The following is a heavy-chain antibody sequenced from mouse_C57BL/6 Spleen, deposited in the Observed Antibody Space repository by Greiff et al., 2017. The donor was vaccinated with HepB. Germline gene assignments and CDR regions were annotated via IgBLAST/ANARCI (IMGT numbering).Heavy chain of an antibody. Sequence: QVQLKQPGAELVRPGSSVKLSCKASGYTFTSYWMDWVKQRPGQGLEWIGNIYPSDSETHHNQKFKDKATLTVDKSSSTAYMQLSSLTSEDSAVYYCARGSHYYGSSYPSWFAYWGQGTLVTVSA. CDR3: ARGSHYYGSSYPSWFAY. V-gene: IGHV1-61*01. CDR1: GYTFTSYW. CDR2: IYPSDSET. J-gene: IGHJ3*01. D-gene: IGHD1-1*01.